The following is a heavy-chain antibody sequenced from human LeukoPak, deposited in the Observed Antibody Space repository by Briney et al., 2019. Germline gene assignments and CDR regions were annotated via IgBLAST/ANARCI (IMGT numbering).Heavy chain of an antibody. Sequence: GGSLRLSCAASGFTFSSFGIHWVRQAPGKGLEWVAVISDDGSNQHYADSVKGRFTISRDNSKNTLYLQMNSLRAEDTAVYYCAKGQLLLWFGESDYYYGMDVWGQGTLVTVSS. V-gene: IGHV3-30*18. J-gene: IGHJ6*02. CDR2: ISDDGSNQ. D-gene: IGHD3-10*01. CDR1: GFTFSSFG. CDR3: AKGQLLLWFGESDYYYGMDV.